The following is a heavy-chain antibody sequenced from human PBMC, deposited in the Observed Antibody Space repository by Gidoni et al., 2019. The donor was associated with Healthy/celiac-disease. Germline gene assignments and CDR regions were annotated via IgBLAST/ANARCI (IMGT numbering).Heavy chain of an antibody. J-gene: IGHJ6*03. Sequence: EVQLVESGGGLVQPGRSRRLSCTASGFTLGDYAMSWVRQAPGKGLEWVGFIRSKAYGGTTEYAASVKGRFTISRDDSKSIAYLQMNSLKTEDTAVYYCTRGLSGRLDYYYYMDVWGKGTTVTVSS. CDR3: TRGLSGRLDYYYYMDV. V-gene: IGHV3-49*04. D-gene: IGHD6-25*01. CDR1: GFTLGDYA. CDR2: IRSKAYGGTT.